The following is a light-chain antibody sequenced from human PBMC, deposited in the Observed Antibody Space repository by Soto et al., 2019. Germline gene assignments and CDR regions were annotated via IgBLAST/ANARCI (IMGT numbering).Light chain of an antibody. V-gene: IGKV3-20*01. CDR3: QQYRSSPPYT. Sequence: EIVLTQSPGTLSLSPGERATLSCRASQSVSSSSFAWYQQKPGQAPRLLIYGTSSRATGIPDRFSGSGSGTAFTLTISRLEPEDFAVYYCQQYRSSPPYTFGQGTKLEIK. J-gene: IGKJ2*01. CDR1: QSVSSSS. CDR2: GTS.